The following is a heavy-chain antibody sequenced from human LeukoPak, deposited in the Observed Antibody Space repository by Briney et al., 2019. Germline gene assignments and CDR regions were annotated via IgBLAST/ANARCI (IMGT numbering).Heavy chain of an antibody. Sequence: SETLSLTCTVSGGSISSGSYYWSWIRQPAGKGLEWIGRIYTSGSTNYNPSLKSRVTISVDTSKNQFSLKLSSVTAADTAVYYCARVVFYASSGYRYYYYMDVWGKGTTVTVSS. CDR3: ARVVFYASSGYRYYYYMDV. CDR2: IYTSGST. V-gene: IGHV4-61*02. CDR1: GGSISSGSYY. J-gene: IGHJ6*03. D-gene: IGHD3-22*01.